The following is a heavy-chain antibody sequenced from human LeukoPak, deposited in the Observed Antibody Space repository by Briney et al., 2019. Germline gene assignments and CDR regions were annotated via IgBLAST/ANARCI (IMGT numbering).Heavy chain of an antibody. V-gene: IGHV5-51*01. Sequence: GESLKISCKGSGYSFTSYWIGWVRQMPGKGLEWMGIIYPGDSDTRYSPSFQGQVTMTRDTSISTAYMELSRLRSDDTAVYYCARPNFWSGYYQGYWGQGTLVTVSS. D-gene: IGHD3-3*01. CDR1: GYSFTSYW. CDR3: ARPNFWSGYYQGY. CDR2: IYPGDSDT. J-gene: IGHJ4*02.